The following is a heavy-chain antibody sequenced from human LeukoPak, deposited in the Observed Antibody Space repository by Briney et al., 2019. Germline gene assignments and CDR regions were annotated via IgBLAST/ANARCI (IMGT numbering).Heavy chain of an antibody. V-gene: IGHV1-46*01. CDR3: ARSGYRYGSGYYYYMVV. J-gene: IGHJ6*03. D-gene: IGHD5-18*01. CDR2: INPSGGST. CDR1: GYTFTSYY. Sequence: ASVNVSCKASGYTFTSYYMHWVRHAPRHGLEWMGIINPSGGSTSYAQKFQGRVTMTREMSTSTVYMELSSLRSEETGVYYCARSGYRYGSGYYYYMVVWGKGTTVTVSS.